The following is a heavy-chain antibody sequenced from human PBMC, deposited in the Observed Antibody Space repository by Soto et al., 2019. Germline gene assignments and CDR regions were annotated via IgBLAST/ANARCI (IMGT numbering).Heavy chain of an antibody. J-gene: IGHJ6*02. D-gene: IGHD3-10*01. V-gene: IGHV3-15*01. CDR3: TTAWGVIIVNYYYYGMDV. CDR2: IKSKADAEKT. CDR1: GFTFSNAW. Sequence: PGGSLRLSCAGSGFTFSNAWLSWVRQVPGKGLEWVGRIKSKADAEKTDYGAPVKGRFTISRDDSKNTVYLQMNSLKTEDTGVYYCTTAWGVIIVNYYYYGMDVWGQGTTVTVSS.